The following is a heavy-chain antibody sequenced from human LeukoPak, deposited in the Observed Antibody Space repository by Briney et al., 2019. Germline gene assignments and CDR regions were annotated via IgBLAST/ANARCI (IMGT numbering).Heavy chain of an antibody. CDR3: ARVGSGYSYEFDY. D-gene: IGHD5-18*01. J-gene: IGHJ4*02. CDR2: INHSGST. CDR1: GGSFSGYY. Sequence: PSQTLSLTCAVYGGSFSGYYWSWIRQPPGKGLEGIGEINHSGSTNYNPSLKSRVTISVDTSKNQFSLKLSSVTAADTAVYYCARVGSGYSYEFDYWGQGTLVTVSS. V-gene: IGHV4-34*01.